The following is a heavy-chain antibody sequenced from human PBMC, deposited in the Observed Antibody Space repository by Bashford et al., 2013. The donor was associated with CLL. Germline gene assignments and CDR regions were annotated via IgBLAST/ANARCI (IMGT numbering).Heavy chain of an antibody. V-gene: IGHV4-39*02. D-gene: IGHD4-17*01. CDR2: IHSGGYS. Sequence: SETLSLTCTVSRGSIDSVSFYWAWIRQPPGKGLQWIGSIHSGGYSQYNPSLKSRVTISLDASKKHFSLRLASVTAADTAVYYCARLTVPLGHYYFESWGQGILVTVSS. CDR3: ARLTVPLGHYYFES. J-gene: IGHJ4*02. CDR1: RGSIDSVSFY.